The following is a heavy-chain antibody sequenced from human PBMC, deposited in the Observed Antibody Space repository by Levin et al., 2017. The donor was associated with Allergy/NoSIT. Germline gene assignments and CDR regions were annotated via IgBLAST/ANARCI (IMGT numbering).Heavy chain of an antibody. CDR1: GFTFSIFA. Sequence: GESLKISCAASGFTFSIFAMHWVRQAPGKGLEWVAVISYDGSNKYYADSVKGRFTISRDNSKNTLYLQMNSLRAEDTAVYYCANVTPDFDCWGQGTLVTVSS. CDR3: ANVTPDFDC. J-gene: IGHJ4*02. D-gene: IGHD2-15*01. V-gene: IGHV3-30*18. CDR2: ISYDGSNK.